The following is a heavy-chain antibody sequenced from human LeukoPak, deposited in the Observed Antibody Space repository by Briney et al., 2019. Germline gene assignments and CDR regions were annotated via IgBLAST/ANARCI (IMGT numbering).Heavy chain of an antibody. J-gene: IGHJ4*02. CDR3: AREMEYYYDSSGYSPFDC. CDR1: GYTFTSYG. D-gene: IGHD3-22*01. Sequence: ASVKVSCKASGYTFTSYGISWVRQAPGQGLEWMGWISAYNGNTNYAQKLQGRVTMTTDTSTSAAYMELRSLRSDDTAVYYCAREMEYYYDSSGYSPFDCWGQGTLVTVSS. V-gene: IGHV1-18*01. CDR2: ISAYNGNT.